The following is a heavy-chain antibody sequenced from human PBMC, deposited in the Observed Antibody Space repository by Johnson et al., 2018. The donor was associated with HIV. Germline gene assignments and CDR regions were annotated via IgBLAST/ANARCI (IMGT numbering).Heavy chain of an antibody. J-gene: IGHJ3*02. V-gene: IGHV3-11*04. CDR1: GFNLSDYY. CDR3: ARDPQGGYCSRNSCYGGDAFDI. Sequence: QVQLVESGGGLVKPGGSLRLSCAASGFNLSDYYMSWIRQAPGKGLECVSYISTSGSTTYYVDSVKGRFTISRDNAKNSLDLQMNNLRVEDTALYYCARDPQGGYCSRNSCYGGDAFDIWGQGTMVTVSS. CDR2: ISTSGSTT. D-gene: IGHD2-2*01.